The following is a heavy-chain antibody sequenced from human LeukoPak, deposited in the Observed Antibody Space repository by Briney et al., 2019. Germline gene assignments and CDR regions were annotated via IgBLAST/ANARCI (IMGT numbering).Heavy chain of an antibody. CDR3: ARDPAPTVTTRIWFDP. CDR1: GGSFSSSSYY. D-gene: IGHD4-17*01. Sequence: SETLSLTCTVSGGSFSSSSYYWGWIRQPPGKGLEWIGSIYYSGSTYYNPSLKSRVTISVDTSKNQFSLKLSSVTAADTAVYYCARDPAPTVTTRIWFDPWGQGTLVTVSP. CDR2: IYYSGST. V-gene: IGHV4-39*07. J-gene: IGHJ5*02.